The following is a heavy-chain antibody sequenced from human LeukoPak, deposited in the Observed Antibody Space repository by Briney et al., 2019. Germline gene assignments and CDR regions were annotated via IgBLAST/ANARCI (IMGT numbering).Heavy chain of an antibody. Sequence: SQTLSLTCAIFGYSVSNNCAAWNWIRQSPSRGLEWLGRTYYRSKWSNGYAVSVKSRITISPDTSKNQFSLQLNSVTPEDTAVYYCARGGGAFDIWGQGTMVTVSS. V-gene: IGHV6-1*01. CDR3: ARGGGAFDI. CDR1: GYSVSNNCAA. J-gene: IGHJ3*02. CDR2: TYYRSKWSN.